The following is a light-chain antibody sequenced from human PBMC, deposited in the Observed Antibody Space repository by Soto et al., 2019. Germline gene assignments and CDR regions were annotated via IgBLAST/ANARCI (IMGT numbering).Light chain of an antibody. Sequence: ELVLTQSPATLSLSPGERATLSCRASQSVSTYLAWYQQRTGQAPRLLIYDASYSATDIPPRFSGSGSGTDFTLNISSLEPEDFAVYYCQQRRSWPPTITVGQGTRLDIK. CDR2: DAS. CDR3: QQRRSWPPTIT. J-gene: IGKJ5*01. CDR1: QSVSTY. V-gene: IGKV3-11*01.